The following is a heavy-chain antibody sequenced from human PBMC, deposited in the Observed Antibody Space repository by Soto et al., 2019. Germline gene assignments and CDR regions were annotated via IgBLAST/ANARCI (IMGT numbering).Heavy chain of an antibody. Sequence: QVQLEEYGGGVVQPGRSLRLSCATSGFTFSSYGMHWVRQAPGKGLEWVAGIRYDGSDKNYEDSVKGRFTISRDNSKNTLHLQMNSLRAEDTAVYYCARGGYCRGGSCLDYYYYGLDVWGQGTTVTVSS. J-gene: IGHJ6*02. CDR1: GFTFSSYG. D-gene: IGHD2-15*01. V-gene: IGHV3-33*01. CDR3: ARGGYCRGGSCLDYYYYGLDV. CDR2: IRYDGSDK.